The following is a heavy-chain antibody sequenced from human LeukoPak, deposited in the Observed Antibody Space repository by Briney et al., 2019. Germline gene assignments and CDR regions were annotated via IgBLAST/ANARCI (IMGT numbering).Heavy chain of an antibody. CDR2: INPSGGST. CDR1: GYTFTGYY. D-gene: IGHD6-19*01. CDR3: ARALYSSGWYHGLDY. V-gene: IGHV1-46*01. Sequence: GASVKVSCKASGYTFTGYYMHWVRQAPGQGLEWMGIINPSGGSTSYAQKFQGRVTMTRDMSTSTVYMELSSLRSEDTAVYYCARALYSSGWYHGLDYWGQGTLVTVSS. J-gene: IGHJ4*02.